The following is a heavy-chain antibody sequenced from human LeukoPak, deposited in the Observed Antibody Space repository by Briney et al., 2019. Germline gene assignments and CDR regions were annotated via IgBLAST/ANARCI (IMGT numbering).Heavy chain of an antibody. J-gene: IGHJ6*03. D-gene: IGHD1-14*01. CDR2: MNPNSGNT. CDR3: ARGKGRVGGSKLRNRISYYYYYMDV. V-gene: IGHV1-8*03. CDR1: GYTFTSYD. Sequence: ASVKVSCKASGYTFTSYDINWVRQATGQGLEWMGWMNPNSGNTGYAQKFQGGVTITRNTSISTAYMELSSLRSEDTAVYYCARGKGRVGGSKLRNRISYYYYYMDVWGKGTTVTVSS.